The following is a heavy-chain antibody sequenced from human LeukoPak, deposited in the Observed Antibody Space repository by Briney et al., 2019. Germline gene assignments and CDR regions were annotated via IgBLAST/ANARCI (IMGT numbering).Heavy chain of an antibody. V-gene: IGHV3-23*01. D-gene: IGHD2-15*01. CDR2: ISGSGTNT. Sequence: GGSLRLSCAASGFTFDDYAMHWVRQAPGKGLEWVSSISGSGTNTYYAASVKGRFTISRDNSKNTLYLQMSSLRAEDTAIYYCGKGGLPDIVVVIAAPPAYWGQGTLVTVSS. CDR1: GFTFDDYA. J-gene: IGHJ4*02. CDR3: GKGGLPDIVVVIAAPPAY.